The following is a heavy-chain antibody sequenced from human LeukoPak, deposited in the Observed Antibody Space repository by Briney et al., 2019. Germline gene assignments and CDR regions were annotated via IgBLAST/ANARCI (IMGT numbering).Heavy chain of an antibody. CDR2: ISGSGGST. Sequence: PGGSLRLSCAASGFTFSSYAMTWVRQAPGKGLEWVSAISGSGGSTYYADSVKGRFTISRDNSKNTLYLQMNSLRAEDTALYYCAKAPFGGYDYYFDYWGQGTLVTVSS. J-gene: IGHJ4*02. CDR1: GFTFSSYA. D-gene: IGHD5-12*01. V-gene: IGHV3-23*01. CDR3: AKAPFGGYDYYFDY.